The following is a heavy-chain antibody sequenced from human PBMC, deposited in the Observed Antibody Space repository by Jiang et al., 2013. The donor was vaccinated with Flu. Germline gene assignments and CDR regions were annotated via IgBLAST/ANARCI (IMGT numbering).Heavy chain of an antibody. CDR2: FDPEDGET. CDR1: GYTLTELS. CDR3: ATGGPTIFGVVINSPLGRY. D-gene: IGHD3-3*01. V-gene: IGHV1-24*01. Sequence: GAEVKKPGASVKVSCKVSGYTLTELSMHWVRQAPGKGLEWMGGFDPEDGETIYAQKFQGRVTMTEDTSTDTAYMELSSLRSEDTAVYYCATGGPTIFGVVINSPLGRYWGQGTLVTVSS. J-gene: IGHJ4*02.